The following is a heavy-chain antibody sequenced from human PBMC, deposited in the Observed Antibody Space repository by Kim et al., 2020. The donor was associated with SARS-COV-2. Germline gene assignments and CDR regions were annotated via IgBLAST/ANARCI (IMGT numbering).Heavy chain of an antibody. J-gene: IGHJ6*03. Sequence: SETLSLTCTVSGGSISSYYWSWIRQPPGKGLEWIGYIYYSGSTNYNPSLKSRVTISVDTSKNQFSLKLSSVTAADTAVYYCARDPSSGWYFWDVWGKGTT. D-gene: IGHD6-19*01. CDR1: GGSISSYY. V-gene: IGHV4-59*01. CDR2: IYYSGST. CDR3: ARDPSSGWYFWDV.